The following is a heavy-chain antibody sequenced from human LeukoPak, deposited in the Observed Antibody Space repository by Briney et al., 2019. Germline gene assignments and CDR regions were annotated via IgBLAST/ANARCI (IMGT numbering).Heavy chain of an antibody. CDR1: GFSFTRYG. CDR3: AKWRVRGTGDYFDY. CDR2: IQHDGSNK. J-gene: IGHJ4*02. V-gene: IGHV3-30*02. D-gene: IGHD7-27*01. Sequence: PGGSLRLSCAASGFSFTRYGMHWVRQAPGKGLEWAAFIQHDGSNKYYGDSVKGRFTISRDNSKNTLYLQMNSLRAEDTAVYYCAKWRVRGTGDYFDYWGQGTLVTVSS.